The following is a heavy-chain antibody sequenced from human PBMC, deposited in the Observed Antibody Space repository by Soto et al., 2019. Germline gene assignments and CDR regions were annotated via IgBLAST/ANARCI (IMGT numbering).Heavy chain of an antibody. Sequence: GASVKVSCKASGYTFTSYDINWVRQATGQGLEWMGWMNPNSGNTGYAQKFQGRVTMTRNTSISTAYMELSSLRSEDTAVYYCAKDPEVPVAARPSQYFDYWGQGTLVTVSS. CDR2: MNPNSGNT. D-gene: IGHD6-6*01. CDR3: AKDPEVPVAARPSQYFDY. V-gene: IGHV1-8*01. J-gene: IGHJ4*02. CDR1: GYTFTSYD.